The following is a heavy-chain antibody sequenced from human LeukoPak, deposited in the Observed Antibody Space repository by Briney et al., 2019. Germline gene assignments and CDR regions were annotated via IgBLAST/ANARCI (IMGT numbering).Heavy chain of an antibody. J-gene: IGHJ3*02. D-gene: IGHD3-22*01. CDR3: ARERGGSGYCDI. V-gene: IGHV1-69*05. CDR1: GGTFSSYG. CDR2: IIPIFGTA. Sequence: SVKVSCKASGGTFSSYGISWVRQAPGQGLEWMGRIIPIFGTANYAQKFQGRVTITTDESTSTAYMELSSLRSEDTAVYYCARERGGSGYCDIWGQGTMVTVSS.